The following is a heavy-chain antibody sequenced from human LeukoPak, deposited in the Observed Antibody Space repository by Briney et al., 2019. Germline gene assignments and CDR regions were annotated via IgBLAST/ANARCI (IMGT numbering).Heavy chain of an antibody. D-gene: IGHD7-27*01. J-gene: IGHJ4*02. CDR1: GFTFSTYG. V-gene: IGHV3-30*03. Sequence: GGSLRLSCAASGFTFSTYGMHWVGQAPGKGLEWVAVVLFDGNNKYYADSVKGRFTISRDNSKNTLYLQMNSLRAEDTAVYYCARDRDWGCSYCSYWGQGTLVTVSS. CDR3: ARDRDWGCSYCSY. CDR2: VLFDGNNK.